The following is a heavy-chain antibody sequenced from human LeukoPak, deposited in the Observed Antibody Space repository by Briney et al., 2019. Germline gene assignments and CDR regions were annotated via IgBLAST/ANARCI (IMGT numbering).Heavy chain of an antibody. J-gene: IGHJ3*02. Sequence: GGSLRLSCAASGFTFSSNTMNWVRQAPEKGLEWVSSISSSGNYIYYGDSVKGRFTISRDNAKNSLFLQMNSLRAEDTAVYYCARELDGFDIWGQGTTVTVSS. CDR3: ARELDGFDI. CDR2: ISSSGNYI. CDR1: GFTFSSNT. V-gene: IGHV3-21*01.